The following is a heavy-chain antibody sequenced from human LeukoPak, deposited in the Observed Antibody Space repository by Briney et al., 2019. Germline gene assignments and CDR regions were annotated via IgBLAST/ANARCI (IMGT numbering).Heavy chain of an antibody. Sequence: SVKVSCMASGYTFTSYGISWVRQAPGQGLEWMGGIILIFGTANYAQKFQGRVTITTDESTSTAYMELSSLRSEDTAVYYCARWLQFLGFDPWGQGTLVTVSS. J-gene: IGHJ5*02. CDR1: GYTFTSYG. V-gene: IGHV1-69*05. D-gene: IGHD5-24*01. CDR2: IILIFGTA. CDR3: ARWLQFLGFDP.